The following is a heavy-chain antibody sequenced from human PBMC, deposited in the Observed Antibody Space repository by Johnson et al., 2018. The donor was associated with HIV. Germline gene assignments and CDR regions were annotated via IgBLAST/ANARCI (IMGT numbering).Heavy chain of an antibody. CDR2: ISYDGSNK. J-gene: IGHJ3*02. CDR3: ASLIAAAGNRAPLFDAFDI. D-gene: IGHD6-13*01. V-gene: IGHV3-30-3*01. Sequence: ISYDGSNKYYADSVKGRFTISRDNSKNTLYLQMNSLRAEDTAVYYCASLIAAAGNRAPLFDAFDIWGQGTMVTVSS.